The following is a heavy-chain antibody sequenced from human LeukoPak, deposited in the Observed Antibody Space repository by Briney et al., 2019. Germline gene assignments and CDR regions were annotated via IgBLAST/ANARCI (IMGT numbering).Heavy chain of an antibody. D-gene: IGHD2-15*01. J-gene: IGHJ6*02. Sequence: PGGSLRLSCAASGLTVSSNCMSWVRQAPGKGLEWGSFIYSGGSIYYADSVKGRFTISRDNSKNTLYLQMNSLRVEDTAVYYCARRYCSGGSCYGMEVWGQGTTVTVSS. CDR3: ARRYCSGGSCYGMEV. CDR2: IYSGGSI. V-gene: IGHV3-66*01. CDR1: GLTVSSNC.